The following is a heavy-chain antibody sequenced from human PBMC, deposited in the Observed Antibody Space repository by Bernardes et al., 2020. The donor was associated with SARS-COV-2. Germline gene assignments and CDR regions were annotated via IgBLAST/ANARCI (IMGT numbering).Heavy chain of an antibody. CDR3: AIYISSGRFDP. CDR2: ISGGGGSI. J-gene: IGHJ5*02. V-gene: IGHV3-23*01. Sequence: GGSLRLSCAASGFAFSSSAMSWVRQAPGKGLEWVALISGGGGSIYYADSVKGRFTISRDNSRNTLYLQMNSLRAEDTAVYYCAIYISSGRFDPWGQGTLVTVSS. D-gene: IGHD6-19*01. CDR1: GFAFSSSA.